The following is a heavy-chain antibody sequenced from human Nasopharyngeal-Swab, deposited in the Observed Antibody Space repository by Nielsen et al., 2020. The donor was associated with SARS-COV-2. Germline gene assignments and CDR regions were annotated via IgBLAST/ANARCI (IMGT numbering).Heavy chain of an antibody. Sequence: GGSLLSCAASGFTFSSYGMHWVRQAPGKGLEWVSSISSSSSYIYYADSVKGRFTISRDNAKNSLYLQMNSLRAEDTAVYYCARDGWYDILTGYLALYYYYYGMDVWGQGTTVTVSS. CDR1: GFTFSSYG. D-gene: IGHD3-9*01. CDR3: ARDGWYDILTGYLALYYYYYGMDV. V-gene: IGHV3-21*01. J-gene: IGHJ6*02. CDR2: ISSSSSYI.